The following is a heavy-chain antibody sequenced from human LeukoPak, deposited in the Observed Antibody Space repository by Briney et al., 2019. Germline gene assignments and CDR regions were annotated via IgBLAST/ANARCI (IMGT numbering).Heavy chain of an antibody. CDR2: IHPGNSDT. V-gene: IGHV5-51*01. D-gene: IGHD3-22*01. J-gene: IGHJ2*01. Sequence: GESLKISCKGSGYSFTSYWIAWVRQMPGKGLEWMGIIHPGNSDTRHSPSFQGQVTISADKSSSTAYLQWSSLKASDTAMYYCARTPDSYESRGFQYWYFDLWGRGTQVTVSS. CDR1: GYSFTSYW. CDR3: ARTPDSYESRGFQYWYFDL.